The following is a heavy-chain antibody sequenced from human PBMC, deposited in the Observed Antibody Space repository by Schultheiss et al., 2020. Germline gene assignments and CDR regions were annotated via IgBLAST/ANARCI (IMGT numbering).Heavy chain of an antibody. CDR2: ISYDGSNK. V-gene: IGHV3-30-3*01. Sequence: GGSLTLSCAVSRLTFSSYAMHWVRQAPGKGLEWVAVISYDGSNKYYADSMKGRFTISRDNSKNTLYLQMNSLRAEDTAVYYCARDHYDSGIALFDYWGQGTGVT. D-gene: IGHD5-12*01. CDR1: RLTFSSYA. CDR3: ARDHYDSGIALFDY. J-gene: IGHJ4*02.